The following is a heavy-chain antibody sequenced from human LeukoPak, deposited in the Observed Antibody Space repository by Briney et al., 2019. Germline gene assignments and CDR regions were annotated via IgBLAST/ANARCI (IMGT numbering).Heavy chain of an antibody. Sequence: ASVKVSCKASGGTFSSYAISWVRQAPGQGLEWMGGIIPIFGTANYAQKFQGRVTITADESTSTAYMELSSLRSEDTAVYYCARGYSYGPGLDYWGQGTLVTVSS. J-gene: IGHJ4*02. CDR3: ARGYSYGPGLDY. CDR2: IIPIFGTA. CDR1: GGTFSSYA. D-gene: IGHD5-18*01. V-gene: IGHV1-69*01.